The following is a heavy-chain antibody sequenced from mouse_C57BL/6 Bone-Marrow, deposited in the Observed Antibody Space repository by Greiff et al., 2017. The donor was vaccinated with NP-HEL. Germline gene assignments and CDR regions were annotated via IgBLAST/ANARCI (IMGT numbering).Heavy chain of an antibody. J-gene: IGHJ4*01. CDR2: IDPSDSET. Sequence: QVQLQQSGAELVRPGSSVKLSCKASGYTFTSYWMHWVKQRPIQGLEWIGNIDPSDSETHYNQKFKDKATLTVDKSSSTAYMQLSSLTSEDSAVYYCARPSSSEAHYAMDYWGQGTSVTVSS. D-gene: IGHD1-1*01. CDR1: GYTFTSYW. V-gene: IGHV1-52*01. CDR3: ARPSSSEAHYAMDY.